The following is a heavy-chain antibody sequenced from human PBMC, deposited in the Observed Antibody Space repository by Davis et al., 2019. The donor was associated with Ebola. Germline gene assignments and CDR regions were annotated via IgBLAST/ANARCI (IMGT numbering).Heavy chain of an antibody. J-gene: IGHJ6*02. D-gene: IGHD3-3*01. V-gene: IGHV3-7*01. Sequence: GESLKISCAASGFTFSAYWMHWVRQAPGKGLEWVANINVDGGQIYHLDSVKGRFTISRDNAKNSLFLQMNSLRADDTAVYFCVRGRSAYNYGMDVWGQGTTVIVSS. CDR1: GFTFSAYW. CDR2: INVDGGQI. CDR3: VRGRSAYNYGMDV.